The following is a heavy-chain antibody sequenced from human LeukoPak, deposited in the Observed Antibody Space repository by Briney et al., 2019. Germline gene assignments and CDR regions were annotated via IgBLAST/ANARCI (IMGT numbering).Heavy chain of an antibody. D-gene: IGHD3-22*01. CDR3: ARDLLSIAMIVVVIPFDY. CDR2: ISAYNGNT. J-gene: IGHJ4*02. CDR1: GYTFTSYG. V-gene: IGHV1-18*01. Sequence: GASVTVSCKASGYTFTSYGISWVRQAPGQGLEWVGCISAYNGNTNYAQKLQGRVTMTTDTSTSTAYMELRSLRSDDTAVYYCARDLLSIAMIVVVIPFDYWGQGPLVTVSS.